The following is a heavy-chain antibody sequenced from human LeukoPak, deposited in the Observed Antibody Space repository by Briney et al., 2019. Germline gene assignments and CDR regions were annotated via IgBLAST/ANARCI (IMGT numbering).Heavy chain of an antibody. CDR3: AKDPRLYCSGCYDADY. CDR2: ISYDGSNE. Sequence: PGGSLRLSCAASGFTFSSYGMNWVRQAPGKGLEWVAVISYDGSNEYYADSVKGRFTISRDNSKNTLYLQMNSLRGDDTAVYYCAKDPRLYCSGCYDADYWGQGTLVTVSS. D-gene: IGHD6-19*01. CDR1: GFTFSSYG. V-gene: IGHV3-30*18. J-gene: IGHJ4*02.